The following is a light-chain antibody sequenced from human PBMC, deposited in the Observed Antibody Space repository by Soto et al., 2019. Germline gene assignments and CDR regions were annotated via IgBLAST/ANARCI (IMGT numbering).Light chain of an antibody. CDR3: QQYNSYSRGT. V-gene: IGKV1-5*03. Sequence: DIPMTQSPSTLSASVGDRVTITCRASQSISSWLAWYQQKPGKAPKLLIYKASSLESGVPSRFRGSGSGTEFTLTISSLQPDDFATYYCQQYNSYSRGTFGQGTKVEIK. J-gene: IGKJ1*01. CDR1: QSISSW. CDR2: KAS.